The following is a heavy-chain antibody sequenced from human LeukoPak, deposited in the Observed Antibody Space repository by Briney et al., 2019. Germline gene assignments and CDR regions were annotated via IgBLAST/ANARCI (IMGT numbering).Heavy chain of an antibody. D-gene: IGHD6-19*01. V-gene: IGHV3-9*01. Sequence: PGRSLRLSCAASGFTFDDYAMHWVRQAPGKGLEWVSGISWNSGSIGYADSVKGRFTISRDNAKNTLYLQMNSLRAEDTAVYYCARDPRGGYSSGWYDYWGQGTLVTVSS. CDR3: ARDPRGGYSSGWYDY. J-gene: IGHJ4*02. CDR1: GFTFDDYA. CDR2: ISWNSGSI.